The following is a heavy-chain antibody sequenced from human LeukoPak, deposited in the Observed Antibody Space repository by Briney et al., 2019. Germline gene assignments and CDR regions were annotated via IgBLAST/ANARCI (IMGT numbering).Heavy chain of an antibody. CDR1: GFTLSSYA. J-gene: IGHJ4*02. V-gene: IGHV3-23*01. D-gene: IGHD2-21*01. CDR3: AKAPVTTCRGAYCYPFDY. Sequence: QPGGSLRLSCAASGFTLSSYAMSWVRQAPGKGLEWVSAISDSGSTYHADSVKGRFTISRDSSKNTLFLQMNRLRPEDAAVYYCAKAPVTTCRGAYCYPFDYWGQGTLVTVSS. CDR2: ISDSGST.